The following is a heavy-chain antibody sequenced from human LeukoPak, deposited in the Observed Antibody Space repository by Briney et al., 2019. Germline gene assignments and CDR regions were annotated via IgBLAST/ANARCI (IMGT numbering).Heavy chain of an antibody. V-gene: IGHV3-7*01. Sequence: GGSLRLSCAASGFTFSSYWMSWARQAPGKGLEWVANIKQDGSEKYYVDSVKGRFTISRDNAMNSLYLQMNSLRAEDTAVYYCARGQPDGLFEQQLDHNWFDPWGQGTLVTVYS. D-gene: IGHD6-13*01. J-gene: IGHJ5*02. CDR2: IKQDGSEK. CDR3: ARGQPDGLFEQQLDHNWFDP. CDR1: GFTFSSYW.